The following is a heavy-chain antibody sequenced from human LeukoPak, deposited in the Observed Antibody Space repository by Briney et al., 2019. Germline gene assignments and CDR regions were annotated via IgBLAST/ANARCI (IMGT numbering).Heavy chain of an antibody. CDR1: GFTFSRYS. Sequence: PGGSLRLSCAASGFTFSRYSMNWARQAPGKGLEWVASINHNGNVNYYVDSVKGRFTISRATAKNSLYLQMRNWRAETTAVYFGAGGGGLEVRGQGATVTVSS. CDR2: INHNGNVN. D-gene: IGHD3-16*01. J-gene: IGHJ6*02. V-gene: IGHV3-7*03. CDR3: AGGGGLEV.